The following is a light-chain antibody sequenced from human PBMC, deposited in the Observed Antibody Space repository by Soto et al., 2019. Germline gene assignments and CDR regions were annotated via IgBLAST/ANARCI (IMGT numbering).Light chain of an antibody. CDR2: DVS. CDR1: QSIIGW. CDR3: QQYNSYPWT. V-gene: IGKV1-5*01. Sequence: DIQMTQSTSTLSASVGDRVTMTGRASQSIIGWLAWYQQKPGKAPKLLIYDVSSLESGVPSRFSGSGSGTEFTLAISSLQPDDFATYYCQQYNSYPWTFGQRTKVDI. J-gene: IGKJ1*01.